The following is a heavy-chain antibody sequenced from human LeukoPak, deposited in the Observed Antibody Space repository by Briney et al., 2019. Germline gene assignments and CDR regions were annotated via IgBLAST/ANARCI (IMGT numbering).Heavy chain of an antibody. CDR3: ARDTYASSRLDF. V-gene: IGHV3-7*05. J-gene: IGHJ4*02. CDR2: IKQDGSEK. Sequence: GGSLRLSCTASGFTFRNYWMGWVRQPPGRGLEWVANIKQDGSEKYYVDSVKGRFTISRDNAKNSLVLQMSSLRAEDTAVYYCARDTYASSRLDFWGQGTLVTVFS. D-gene: IGHD2-2*01. CDR1: GFTFRNYW.